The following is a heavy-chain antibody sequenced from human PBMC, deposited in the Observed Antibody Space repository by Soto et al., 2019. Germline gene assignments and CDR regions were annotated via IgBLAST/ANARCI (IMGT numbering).Heavy chain of an antibody. CDR3: ARGRARRYSYDNGFDR. CDR2: INPSGGST. CDR1: GYTFTSDY. J-gene: IGHJ5*02. V-gene: IGHV1-46*01. Sequence: SVNVFFKASGYTFTSDYMHWVRQAPGQGLGLMGIINPSGGSTSYAQKFQGRVTMTRDTSTSTVYMELSSRRSEDTAVYYCARGRARRYSYDNGFDRWGQGTVVTVPQ. D-gene: IGHD5-18*01.